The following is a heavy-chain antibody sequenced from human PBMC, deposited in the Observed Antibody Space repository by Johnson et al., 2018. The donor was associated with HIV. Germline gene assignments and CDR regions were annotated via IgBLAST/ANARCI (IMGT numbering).Heavy chain of an antibody. CDR1: GFTFSSYW. D-gene: IGHD2-15*01. CDR3: ARGDCSGGSCYGPGAFDI. CDR2: INSDGSST. Sequence: EVQLVESGGGLVQPGGSLTLSCAASGFTFSSYWMHWVRQAPGKGLVWVSRINSDGSSTSYADSVKGRFTISRDNAKNTLYLQMNSLKTEDTAVYYCARGDCSGGSCYGPGAFDIWGQGTMVTVSS. J-gene: IGHJ3*02. V-gene: IGHV3-74*02.